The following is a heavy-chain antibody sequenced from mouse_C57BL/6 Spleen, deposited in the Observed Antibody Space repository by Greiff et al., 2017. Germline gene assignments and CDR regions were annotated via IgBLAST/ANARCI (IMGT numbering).Heavy chain of an antibody. CDR2: IYPGSGNT. CDR1: GCSFTSYY. CDR3: AKGELEYFDV. V-gene: IGHV1-66*01. Sequence: VQLQQSGPELVKPGASVKISCKASGCSFTSYYIHWVKQRPGQGLEWIGWIYPGSGNTKYNEKFKGKATLTADTSSSTAYMQLSSLTSEDSAVYYCAKGELEYFDVWGTGTTVTVSS. J-gene: IGHJ1*03.